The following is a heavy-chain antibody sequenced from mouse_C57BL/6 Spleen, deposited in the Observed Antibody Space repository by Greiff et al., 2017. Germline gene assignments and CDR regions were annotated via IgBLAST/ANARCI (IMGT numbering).Heavy chain of an antibody. J-gene: IGHJ2*01. D-gene: IGHD2-10*02. V-gene: IGHV1-50*01. CDR2: IAPSDSYT. CDR3: ARGGYGKRYFDY. CDR1: GYTFSSYW. Sequence: QVQLQQPGAELVKPGASVKLSCKASGYTFSSYWLQWVKQRPGQGLEWIGEIAPSDSYTNYNQKFKGKATLTVDTSSSTAYLQLSSLTSENAAVYYCARGGYGKRYFDYWGQGTTLTVSS.